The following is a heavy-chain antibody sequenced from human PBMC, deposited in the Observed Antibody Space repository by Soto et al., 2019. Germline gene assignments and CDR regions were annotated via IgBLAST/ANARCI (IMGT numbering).Heavy chain of an antibody. D-gene: IGHD2-2*01. CDR1: GGTFSSYA. CDR3: ARVDVGYCSSTSCYQYFDY. CDR2: IIPIFGTA. J-gene: IGHJ4*02. Sequence: QVQLVQSGAEVQKPGSSVKVSCKASGGTFSSYAISWVRQAPGQGLEWMGGIIPIFGTANYAQKFQGRVTITADESTSTAYMELSSLRSEDTAVYYCARVDVGYCSSTSCYQYFDYWGQGTLVTVSS. V-gene: IGHV1-69*01.